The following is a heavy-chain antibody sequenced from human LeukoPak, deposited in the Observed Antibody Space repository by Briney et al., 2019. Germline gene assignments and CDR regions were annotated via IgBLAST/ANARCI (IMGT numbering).Heavy chain of an antibody. Sequence: GGSLRLSCAASGFTFSSYSMNWVRQLPGKRLEWVAYVSGSGSTVYYADSVKGRFTVSRDNGKSSLYLQMNSLRVEDTALYYCVRQFASWGQGTLVTVSS. V-gene: IGHV3-48*01. J-gene: IGHJ4*02. CDR1: GFTFSSYS. CDR2: VSGSGSTV. CDR3: VRQFAS.